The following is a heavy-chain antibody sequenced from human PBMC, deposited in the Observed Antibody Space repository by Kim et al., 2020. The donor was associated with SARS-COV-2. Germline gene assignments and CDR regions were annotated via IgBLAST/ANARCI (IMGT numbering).Heavy chain of an antibody. D-gene: IGHD3-9*01. Sequence: ASVKVSCKASGYTFTSYAMNWVRQAPGQGLEWMGWINTNTGNPTYAQGFTGRFVFSLDTSVSTAYLQISSLKAEDTAVYYCARVVENYDILTGYYKGGYYYFGMDVWGQGATVTVSS. CDR3: ARVVENYDILTGYYKGGYYYFGMDV. J-gene: IGHJ6*02. CDR2: INTNTGNP. CDR1: GYTFTSYA. V-gene: IGHV7-4-1*02.